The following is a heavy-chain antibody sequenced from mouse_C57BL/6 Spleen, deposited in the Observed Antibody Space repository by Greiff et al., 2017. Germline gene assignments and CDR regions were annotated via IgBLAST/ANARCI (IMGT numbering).Heavy chain of an antibody. CDR1: GFTFSDYG. CDR2: ISSGSSTI. Sequence: EVQRVESGGGLVKPGGSLKLSCAASGFTFSDYGMHWVRQAPEKGLEWVAYISSGSSTIYYADTVKGRFTISRDNAKNTLFLKMTSLRSEDTAMYYCAKASLLRLFAYWGQGTLVTVSA. D-gene: IGHD1-2*01. J-gene: IGHJ3*01. CDR3: AKASLLRLFAY. V-gene: IGHV5-17*01.